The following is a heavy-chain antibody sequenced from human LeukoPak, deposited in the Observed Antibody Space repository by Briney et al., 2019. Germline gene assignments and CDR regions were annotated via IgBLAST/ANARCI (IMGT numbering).Heavy chain of an antibody. J-gene: IGHJ4*02. D-gene: IGHD6-19*01. V-gene: IGHV1-69*05. CDR2: IIPIFGTA. CDR1: GGTFSSYA. Sequence: SVKVSCKASGGTFSSYAISWVRQAPGHGLEWMGGIIPIFGTANYAQKFQGRVTITTDESTSTAYMELSSLRSEDTAVYYCARGLKPEYSSGWHEPDYWGQGTLVTVSS. CDR3: ARGLKPEYSSGWHEPDY.